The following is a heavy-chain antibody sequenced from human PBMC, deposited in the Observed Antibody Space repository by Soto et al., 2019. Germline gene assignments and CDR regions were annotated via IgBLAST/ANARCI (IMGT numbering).Heavy chain of an antibody. D-gene: IGHD4-17*01. Sequence: GGSLRLSCEASGFTFNTYSMHWVRQPPGKGLEWLAAIWYDGTQKYYADSVKGRFIISRDDSKKTLYLEMNSLRAEDTAVYYCARAGGTTVTGLWHFDSWGQGTLVTVSS. CDR2: IWYDGTQK. CDR3: ARAGGTTVTGLWHFDS. CDR1: GFTFNTYS. J-gene: IGHJ4*02. V-gene: IGHV3-33*01.